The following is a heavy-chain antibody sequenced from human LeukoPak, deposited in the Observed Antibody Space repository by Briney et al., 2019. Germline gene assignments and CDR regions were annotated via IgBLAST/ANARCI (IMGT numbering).Heavy chain of an antibody. CDR2: IYRDDDK. CDR3: AHSSPDYGSGSYHLDY. J-gene: IGHJ4*02. Sequence: SGPTLVKPTQTLTLTCTFSGFSLSTSGVGVGWIRQPPGKALEWLALIYRDDDKRYSPSLKSRLTITKDTSKNQVVLTMTNMDPVDTATYYCAHSSPDYGSGSYHLDYWGQGTLVTVSS. CDR1: GFSLSTSGVG. D-gene: IGHD3-10*01. V-gene: IGHV2-5*02.